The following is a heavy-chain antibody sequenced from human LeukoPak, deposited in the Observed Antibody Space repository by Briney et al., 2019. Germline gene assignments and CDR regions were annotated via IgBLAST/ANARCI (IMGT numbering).Heavy chain of an antibody. Sequence: GGSLRLSCAASGFTFSSYWLHWVRHAPGRGLVWVSRINTDGSSTTSADSVKGRFTISRDNAKNTLYLQMNSLRAEDTAVYYCARLTPRPHDYGDYEDYWGQGTLVTVSS. J-gene: IGHJ4*02. D-gene: IGHD4-17*01. CDR3: ARLTPRPHDYGDYEDY. CDR2: INTDGSST. CDR1: GFTFSSYW. V-gene: IGHV3-74*01.